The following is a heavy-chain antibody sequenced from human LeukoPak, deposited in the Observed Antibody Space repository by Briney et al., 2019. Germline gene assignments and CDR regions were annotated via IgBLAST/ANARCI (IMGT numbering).Heavy chain of an antibody. CDR2: IWYDGTNK. CDR1: GFMFSSYG. J-gene: IGHJ3*01. Sequence: GGSLRLSCAASGFMFSSYGMHWVRQAPGKGLEWVAVIWYDGTNKYYADSVKGRFTISRDNSKNMLDLQMNSLRAEDTAVYYCARDLQPILGATTGAFYFWARGTLVTVSS. V-gene: IGHV3-33*01. CDR3: ARDLQPILGATTGAFYF. D-gene: IGHD1-26*01.